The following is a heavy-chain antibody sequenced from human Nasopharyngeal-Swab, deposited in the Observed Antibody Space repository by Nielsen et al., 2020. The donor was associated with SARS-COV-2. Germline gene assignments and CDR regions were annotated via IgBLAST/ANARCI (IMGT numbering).Heavy chain of an antibody. Sequence: ESLKISCAVYGGSFSGYYWSWIRQPPGKGLEWIGEINHSGSTNYNPSLKSRVTISVDTSKNQFSLKLSSVTAADTAVYYCARQNTVAGTLDYWGQGTLVTVSS. J-gene: IGHJ4*02. D-gene: IGHD6-19*01. CDR2: INHSGST. CDR1: GGSFSGYY. V-gene: IGHV4-34*01. CDR3: ARQNTVAGTLDY.